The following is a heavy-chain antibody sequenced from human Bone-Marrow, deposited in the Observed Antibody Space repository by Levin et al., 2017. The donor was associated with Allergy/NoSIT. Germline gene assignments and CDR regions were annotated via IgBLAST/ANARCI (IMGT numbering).Heavy chain of an antibody. V-gene: IGHV3-11*01. J-gene: IGHJ6*02. CDR3: TRMRNLAVVRMDV. D-gene: IGHD2-2*01. CDR2: ISSSGTTM. Sequence: PGGSLRLSCAASGFTFTDYYMSWIRQAPGKGLEWVSNISSSGTTMYYADSVKGRFAISRDNAKNALYLEMNSLRPEDTAVYYCTRMRNLAVVRMDVWGQGTTVTVSS. CDR1: GFTFTDYY.